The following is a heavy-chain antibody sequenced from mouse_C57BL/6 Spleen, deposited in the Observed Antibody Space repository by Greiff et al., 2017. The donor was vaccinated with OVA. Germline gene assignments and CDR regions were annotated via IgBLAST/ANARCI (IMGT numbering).Heavy chain of an antibody. CDR3: ARERSGSRRDYFDY. J-gene: IGHJ2*01. CDR2: ISDGGSYT. V-gene: IGHV5-4*01. D-gene: IGHD1-1*01. Sequence: DVQLVESGGGLVKPGGSLKLSCAASGFTFSSYAMSWVRQTPEKRLEWVATISDGGSYTYYPDNVKGRFTISRDNAKNNLYLQMSHLKSEDTAMYYCARERSGSRRDYFDYWGQGTTLTVSS. CDR1: GFTFSSYA.